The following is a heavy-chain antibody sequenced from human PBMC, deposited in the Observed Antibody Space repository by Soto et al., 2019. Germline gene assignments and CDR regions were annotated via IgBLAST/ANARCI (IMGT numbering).Heavy chain of an antibody. J-gene: IGHJ5*02. D-gene: IGHD2-15*01. CDR3: ARWTDIVVVVAADPGANWFDP. V-gene: IGHV1-18*01. Sequence: QVQLVQSGAEVKKPGASVKVSYKASGYTFTSYGISWVRQAPGQGLEWMGWISAYNGNTNYAQKLQGRVTMTTDTSTSTAYMELRSLRSDDTAVYYCARWTDIVVVVAADPGANWFDPWGQGTLVTVSS. CDR2: ISAYNGNT. CDR1: GYTFTSYG.